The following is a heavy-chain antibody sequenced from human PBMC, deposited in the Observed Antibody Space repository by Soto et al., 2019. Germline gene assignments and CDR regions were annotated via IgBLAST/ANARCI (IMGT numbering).Heavy chain of an antibody. CDR2: IRSDGTST. Sequence: LRLSCAASGFTFSSYWMHWVRQAPGKGLVWVSRIRSDGTSTNYADSVKGRFTISRDNAKNTLYLQMNSLKAEDTAVYYCAKDTLFDYWGQGTLVTVSS. J-gene: IGHJ4*02. CDR1: GFTFSSYW. CDR3: AKDTLFDY. V-gene: IGHV3-74*01.